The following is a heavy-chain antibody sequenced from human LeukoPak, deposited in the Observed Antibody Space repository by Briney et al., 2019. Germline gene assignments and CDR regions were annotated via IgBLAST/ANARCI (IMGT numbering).Heavy chain of an antibody. D-gene: IGHD1-7*01. V-gene: IGHV1-46*01. J-gene: IGHJ4*02. CDR2: INPSGGST. Sequence: ASVKVSCKASGYTFTSYYMHWVRQAPGQGLEWMGIINPSGGSTSYAQKFQGRVTMTEDTSTDTAYMELSSLRSEDTAVYYCATIGGTGTESSIIDYWGQGTLVTVSS. CDR1: GYTFTSYY. CDR3: ATIGGTGTESSIIDY.